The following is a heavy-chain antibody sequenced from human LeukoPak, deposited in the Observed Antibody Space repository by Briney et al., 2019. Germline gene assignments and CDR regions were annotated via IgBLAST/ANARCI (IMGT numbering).Heavy chain of an antibody. CDR2: INHSGST. J-gene: IGHJ4*02. CDR1: GGSFSGYY. Sequence: SETLSLTCAVYGGSFSGYYWSWIRQPPGKGLEWIGEINHSGSTNYNPSLKSRVTISVDTSKNQFSLKLSSVTAADTAAYYCARGQGTMVRGAHDYWGQGTLVTVSS. D-gene: IGHD3-10*01. CDR3: ARGQGTMVRGAHDY. V-gene: IGHV4-34*01.